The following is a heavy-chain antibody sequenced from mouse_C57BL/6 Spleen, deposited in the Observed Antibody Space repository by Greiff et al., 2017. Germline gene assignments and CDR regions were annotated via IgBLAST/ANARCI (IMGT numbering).Heavy chain of an antibody. Sequence: QVQLKESGAELMKPGASVKLSCKATGYTFTGYWIEWVKQRPGHGLEWIGEILPGSGSTNYNEKFKGKATFTADTSSNTAYMQLSSLTTEDSAIYYCARFGTTQLRLPGWFAYWGQGTLVTVSA. CDR2: ILPGSGST. V-gene: IGHV1-9*01. CDR1: GYTFTGYW. J-gene: IGHJ3*01. D-gene: IGHD3-2*02. CDR3: ARFGTTQLRLPGWFAY.